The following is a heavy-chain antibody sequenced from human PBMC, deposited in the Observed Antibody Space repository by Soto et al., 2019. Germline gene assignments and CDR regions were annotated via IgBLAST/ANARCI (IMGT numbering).Heavy chain of an antibody. V-gene: IGHV4-59*01. J-gene: IGHJ4*02. CDR2: IYYSGST. D-gene: IGHD3-22*01. Sequence: PSETLSLTFTVSGGSISSYYWSWSRQPPGKGLEWIGYIYYSGSTNYNPSLKSRVTISVDTSKNQFSLKLSSVTAADTAVYYCARLYSYDSSGYYYVGGLFDYWGQGTLVTV. CDR1: GGSISSYY. CDR3: ARLYSYDSSGYYYVGGLFDY.